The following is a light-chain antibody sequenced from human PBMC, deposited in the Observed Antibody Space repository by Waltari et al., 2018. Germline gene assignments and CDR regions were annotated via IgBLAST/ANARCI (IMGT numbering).Light chain of an antibody. J-gene: IGLJ2*01. CDR1: SSDVGGYNY. CDR3: CSYAGSSTPVV. CDR2: DVS. Sequence: QSALTQPASVSGSPGQSITISCTGTSSDVGGYNYVSWYQQPPGKAPKLMIYDVSKRPSGVSNRFSGSKSGNTASLTISGLQAEDEADYYCCSYAGSSTPVVFGGGTKLTVL. V-gene: IGLV2-23*02.